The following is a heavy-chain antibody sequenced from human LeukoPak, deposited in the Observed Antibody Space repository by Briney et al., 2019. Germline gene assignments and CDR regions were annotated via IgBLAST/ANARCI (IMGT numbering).Heavy chain of an antibody. CDR2: ISHSGST. V-gene: IGHV4-39*07. CDR3: ARAENYYFDSDGGDYFDY. CDR1: GGSIGGSAYY. J-gene: IGHJ4*02. D-gene: IGHD3-22*01. Sequence: SETLSLTCTVSGGSIGGSAYYWAWIRQPPGKGLEWMGSISHSGSTYDNPSLKSRVTISVDTSKNQFSLKLKSVTAADTAVYYCARAENYYFDSDGGDYFDYRGQGTLLTVSS.